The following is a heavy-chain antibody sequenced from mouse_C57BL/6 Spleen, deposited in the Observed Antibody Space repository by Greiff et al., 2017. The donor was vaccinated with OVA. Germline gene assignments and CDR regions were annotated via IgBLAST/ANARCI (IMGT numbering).Heavy chain of an antibody. CDR2: ISSGSSTI. V-gene: IGHV5-17*01. CDR3: ARQGSLGRFDY. CDR1: GFTFSDYG. D-gene: IGHD6-5*01. Sequence: EVQLVEPGGGLVKPGGSLKLSCAASGFTFSDYGMHWVRQAPEQGLEWVAYISSGSSTIYYADTVKGRFTISRDNAKNTMFLQMTSLRYEDTAMYYCARQGSLGRFDYWGQGTTLTVSA. J-gene: IGHJ2*01.